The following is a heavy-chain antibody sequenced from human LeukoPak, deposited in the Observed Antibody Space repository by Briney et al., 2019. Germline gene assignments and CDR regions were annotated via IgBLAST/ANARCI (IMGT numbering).Heavy chain of an antibody. CDR1: GFTFSSYS. V-gene: IGHV3-48*01. Sequence: GGSLRLSCAASGFTFSSYSMNWVRQAPGKGPEWVSYISSSSSTIYYADSVKGRFTISRDNAKNSLYLQMNSLRAEDTAVYYCARDRVAAAAGTGDYWGQGTLVTVSS. J-gene: IGHJ4*02. CDR3: ARDRVAAAAGTGDY. CDR2: ISSSSSTI. D-gene: IGHD6-13*01.